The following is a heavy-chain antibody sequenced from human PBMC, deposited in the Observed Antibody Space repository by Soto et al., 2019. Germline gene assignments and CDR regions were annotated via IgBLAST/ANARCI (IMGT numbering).Heavy chain of an antibody. J-gene: IGHJ5*02. V-gene: IGHV4-34*01. CDR3: ARVGVVVVVAATRIWFDP. CDR2: INDLGNA. D-gene: IGHD2-15*01. CDR1: GGSFSGYY. Sequence: PSETLSLTCAVYGGSFSGYYWSWIRQSPDTGLEWIGEINDLGNANYNPSLKSRVTMSVDTSKNQLSLKLRSVTAADTAVYYCARVGVVVVVAATRIWFDPWGQGTLVTVSS.